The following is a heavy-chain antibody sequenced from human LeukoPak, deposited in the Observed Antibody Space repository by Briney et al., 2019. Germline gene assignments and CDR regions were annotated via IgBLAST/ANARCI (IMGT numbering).Heavy chain of an antibody. Sequence: GGSLRLSCAASGFTFRRDSMNWVHQAPGKGLEWISYISHDSAIIYYADSVRGRFTMSRDNAKNSLYLQMHSLRAEDTAVYYCATPSLPGKSRYSSGWPFDYWGQGTLVTVSS. J-gene: IGHJ4*02. CDR1: GFTFRRDS. V-gene: IGHV3-48*04. D-gene: IGHD6-19*01. CDR3: ATPSLPGKSRYSSGWPFDY. CDR2: ISHDSAII.